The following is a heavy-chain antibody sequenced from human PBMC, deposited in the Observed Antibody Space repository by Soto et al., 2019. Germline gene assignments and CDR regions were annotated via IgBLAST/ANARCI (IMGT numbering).Heavy chain of an antibody. Sequence: QITLKESGPTLVKPTQTLTLTCTFSGFSLSTNEVGVGWIRQPPGKALEWLALIYRNDEKRYSSSLKSRLTITKYTSKTQVVLTLTNMDPVDTATYYCVRGLVGTWYLDRWGRGTLVTVAS. J-gene: IGHJ2*01. D-gene: IGHD2-21*02. CDR2: IYRNDEK. V-gene: IGHV2-5*01. CDR1: GFSLSTNEVG. CDR3: VRGLVGTWYLDR.